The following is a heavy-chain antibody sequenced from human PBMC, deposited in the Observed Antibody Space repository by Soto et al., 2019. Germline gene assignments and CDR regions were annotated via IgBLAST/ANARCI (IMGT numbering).Heavy chain of an antibody. CDR2: IIPILGIA. CDR3: ATSLRGDDYYYYYGMDV. Sequence: ASVKVSCKASGGTFSSYAISWVRQAPGQGLEWMGGIIPILGIANYAQKFQGRVTITADKSTMTAYMELSSLRSEDTAVYYCATSLRGDDYYYYYGMDVWGQGTTVTVSS. J-gene: IGHJ6*02. D-gene: IGHD5-12*01. V-gene: IGHV1-69*10. CDR1: GGTFSSYA.